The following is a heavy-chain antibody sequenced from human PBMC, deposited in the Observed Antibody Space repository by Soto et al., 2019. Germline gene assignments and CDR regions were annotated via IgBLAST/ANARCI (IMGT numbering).Heavy chain of an antibody. J-gene: IGHJ4*02. CDR2: ISAYNGNT. CDR1: GYTFTSYG. CDR3: ARARAIVLGDY. Sequence: QVQLVQSGAEVKKPGASVKVSCKASGYTFTSYGISWVRQAPGQGLEWMGWISAYNGNTNYAQKFQGRATMTTDTSTSTAYTEMRSLRSDGTAVYYCARARAIVLGDYWGQGTLVSVSS. D-gene: IGHD2-8*01. V-gene: IGHV1-18*01.